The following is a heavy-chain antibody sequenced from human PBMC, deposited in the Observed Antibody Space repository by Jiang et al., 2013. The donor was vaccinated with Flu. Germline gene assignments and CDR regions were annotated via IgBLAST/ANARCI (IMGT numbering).Heavy chain of an antibody. J-gene: IGHJ4*02. CDR2: INHSGIT. V-gene: IGHV4-34*01. D-gene: IGHD2-2*01. CDR1: GGSLSGFY. Sequence: LKPSETLSLTCAVYGGSLSGFYWSWIRQPPGKGLEWIGEINHSGITNYKSSLKSRVTISVDTSKNQFSPKLNSVTAADTGVYYCARHMESSTSCYPYWGQGTLVTVSS. CDR3: ARHMESSTSCYPY.